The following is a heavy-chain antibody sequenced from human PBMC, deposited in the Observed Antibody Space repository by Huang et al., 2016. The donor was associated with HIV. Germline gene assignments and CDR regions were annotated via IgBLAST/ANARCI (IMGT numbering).Heavy chain of an antibody. D-gene: IGHD6-19*01. CDR3: ALKGDSSGWEYFRH. V-gene: IGHV3-30*03. J-gene: IGHJ1*01. Sequence: QVQLVESGGGVVQPGRSLRLSCAASGCIFSNYGMHWVRQAPGKGLEWVGLISYDGSNKYYTDSGKGRFSISRDNSKNTLYLQMNSLRAEDTAVYYCALKGDSSGWEYFRHWGQGTLVTVSS. CDR1: GCIFSNYG. CDR2: ISYDGSNK.